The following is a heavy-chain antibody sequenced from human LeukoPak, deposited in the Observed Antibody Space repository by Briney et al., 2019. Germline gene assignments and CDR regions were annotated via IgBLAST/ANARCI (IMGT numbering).Heavy chain of an antibody. CDR3: ARDIGVVSRFGP. J-gene: IGHJ5*02. CDR2: INHSGST. Sequence: SETLSLTYAVYGGSFSGYYWSWIRQPPGKGLEWIGEINHSGSTNYNPSLKSRVTISVDTSKNQFSLKLSSVTAADTAVYYCARDIGVVSRFGPWGQGTLVTVSS. V-gene: IGHV4-34*01. CDR1: GGSFSGYY. D-gene: IGHD2-15*01.